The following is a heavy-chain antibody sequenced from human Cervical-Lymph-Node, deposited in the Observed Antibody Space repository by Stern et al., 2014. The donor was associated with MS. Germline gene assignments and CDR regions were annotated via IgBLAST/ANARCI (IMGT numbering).Heavy chain of an antibody. V-gene: IGHV2-70*01. CDR2: IDCHHNK. J-gene: IGHJ4*02. CDR3: ARSSITGTPDY. D-gene: IGHD1-20*01. CDR1: GFSLNTNGMC. Sequence: QIPLKESGPALVKPTQTLTLTCTFSGFSLNTNGMCVTWIRQPPGKAHECLALIDCHHNKYYSTSLKTRLSISTDTSKNQVVLTLTNMDPVDTATYYCARSSITGTPDYWGQGTLVTVSS.